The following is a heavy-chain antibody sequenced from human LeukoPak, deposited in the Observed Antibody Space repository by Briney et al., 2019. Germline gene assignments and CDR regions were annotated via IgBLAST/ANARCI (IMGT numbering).Heavy chain of an antibody. CDR1: GFTVSSKY. Sequence: GGSLRLSCAASGFTVSSKYMSWVRQTPGKGLQWVALIYSSGDAYTPDSVKGRFTISRDDSENTLYLQMDSLRAEDTAVYYCAKDIDYHGSGSSNFDCWGQGTLVTVSS. CDR2: IYSSGDA. D-gene: IGHD3-10*01. V-gene: IGHV3-53*01. CDR3: AKDIDYHGSGSSNFDC. J-gene: IGHJ4*02.